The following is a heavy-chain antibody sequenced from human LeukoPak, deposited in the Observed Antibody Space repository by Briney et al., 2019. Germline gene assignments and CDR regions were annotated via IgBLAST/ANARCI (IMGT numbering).Heavy chain of an antibody. V-gene: IGHV4-59*01. Sequence: SETLSLTCTVSGGSISSYYWSWIRQPPGKGLEWIGYIYYSGSTNYNPSLKSRVTISVDTSKNQFSLKLSSVTAADTAVYYCAGTIRPRYSSGWYEVGDYWGQGTLVTVSS. CDR1: GGSISSYY. CDR3: AGTIRPRYSSGWYEVGDY. D-gene: IGHD6-19*01. CDR2: IYYSGST. J-gene: IGHJ4*02.